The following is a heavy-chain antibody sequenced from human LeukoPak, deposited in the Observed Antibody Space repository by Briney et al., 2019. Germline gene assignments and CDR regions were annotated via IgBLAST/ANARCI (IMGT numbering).Heavy chain of an antibody. V-gene: IGHV3-23*01. D-gene: IGHD1-26*01. CDR2: ISRSGGST. CDR1: GFAFSTFA. CDR3: AKGVGTNTGGYYFDY. J-gene: IGHJ4*02. Sequence: GGSLRLSCAASGFAFSTFAMSGLHQAPGKVLDWVSSISRSGGSTYYADSVKGRSTISRDSSQTTLYQQMNRLSAEETAVYYCAKGVGTNTGGYYFDYWGQGTPVTVSS.